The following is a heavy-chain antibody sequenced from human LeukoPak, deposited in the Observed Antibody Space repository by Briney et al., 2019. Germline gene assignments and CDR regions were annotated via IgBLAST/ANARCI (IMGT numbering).Heavy chain of an antibody. CDR2: MRTIRPNT. J-gene: IGHJ6*03. CDR3: AKLGGVYNWDYAGLNYMDV. V-gene: IGHV3-23*01. D-gene: IGHD1-7*01. CDR1: ALTFSSYA. Sequence: PRGSRRPSCAAYALTFSSYAVSWDRQAQGNWLDWVSAMRTIRPNTNHADFIKGPLSISRDNSKNTLFLQMTSLRAEDTVIYYCAKLGGVYNWDYAGLNYMDVWGKGNTVIVSS.